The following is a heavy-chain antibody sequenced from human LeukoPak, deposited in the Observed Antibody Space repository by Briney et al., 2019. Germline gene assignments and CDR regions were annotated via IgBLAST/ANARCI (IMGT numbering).Heavy chain of an antibody. Sequence: ASVKVSCKASGYTFTSYGISWVRQAPGQRLEWMGWISAYNGNTNYAQKLQGRVTMTTDTSTSTAYMELRSLRSDDTAVYYCARNCLNRGYYDSSGYKDYWGQGTLVTVSS. D-gene: IGHD3-22*01. V-gene: IGHV1-18*01. CDR2: ISAYNGNT. J-gene: IGHJ4*02. CDR1: GYTFTSYG. CDR3: ARNCLNRGYYDSSGYKDY.